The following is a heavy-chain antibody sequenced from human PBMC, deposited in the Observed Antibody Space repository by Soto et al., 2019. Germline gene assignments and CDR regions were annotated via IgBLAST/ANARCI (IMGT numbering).Heavy chain of an antibody. Sequence: SETLSLTCTVSGGSISPYYWSWIRQPPGKGLEWIGYVYYSGTTYSHPSLNSRVSISVDTSENQFSLRLTPVTAADTAVYYCVTVNLVGAAYYFDYWGPGTLVTVSS. V-gene: IGHV4-59*08. J-gene: IGHJ4*02. CDR1: GGSISPYY. CDR2: VYYSGTT. D-gene: IGHD1-26*01. CDR3: VTVNLVGAAYYFDY.